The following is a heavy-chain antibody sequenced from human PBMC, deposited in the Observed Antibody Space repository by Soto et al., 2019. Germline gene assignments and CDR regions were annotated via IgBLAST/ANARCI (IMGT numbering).Heavy chain of an antibody. CDR1: GDTFTEYY. CDR2: VNPSGGHT. V-gene: IGHV1-46*01. D-gene: IGHD2-21*02. J-gene: IGHJ4*02. Sequence: QVQLMQSGAEVKKPGASVKVSCKASGDTFTEYYIHWVRQAPGQGLEWMGTVNPSGGHTTYAQHFLGRVTMTRDTATSTLYMELTSLTSEDTAVYYCARGGHVVVVTAALDYWGQGTHVTVSS. CDR3: ARGGHVVVVTAALDY.